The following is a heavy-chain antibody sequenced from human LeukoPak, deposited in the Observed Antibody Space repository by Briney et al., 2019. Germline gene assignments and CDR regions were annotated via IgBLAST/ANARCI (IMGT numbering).Heavy chain of an antibody. CDR3: ARARNSPYHYYYMDV. CDR1: GFIFSSYS. D-gene: IGHD4-23*01. V-gene: IGHV3-21*01. Sequence: PGGSLRLSCAASGFIFSSYSMNWVRQAPGKGLEWVSSISSSSSYIYYADSVKGRFTISRDHAKNSLYLQMNSLRAEDTAVYYCARARNSPYHYYYMDVWGKGTTVTVSS. J-gene: IGHJ6*03. CDR2: ISSSSSYI.